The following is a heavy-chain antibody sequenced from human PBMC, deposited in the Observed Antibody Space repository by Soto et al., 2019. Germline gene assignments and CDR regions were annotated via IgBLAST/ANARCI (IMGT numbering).Heavy chain of an antibody. CDR1: GFTFSSYA. CDR3: LDFQTGYSTG. J-gene: IGHJ4*02. D-gene: IGHD6-19*01. V-gene: IGHV3-23*01. Sequence: EVQLLESGGGLVQPGGSLRLSCAASGFTFSSYAMSWVRQAPGKGLECVSAIRGSGGSTYYADSVKGRFTISRDNSRNSRYLQMNSLSAEDTGVYSGLDFQTGYSTGWGQGSLVTVSS. CDR2: IRGSGGST.